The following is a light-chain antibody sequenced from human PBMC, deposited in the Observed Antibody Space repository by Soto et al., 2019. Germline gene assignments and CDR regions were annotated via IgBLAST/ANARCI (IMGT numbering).Light chain of an antibody. V-gene: IGLV2-14*01. Sequence: QSALTQPASVSGSPGQSITISCTGTNSDVGGYDFVSWYQQHAGKAPKLIIYEVGNRPSGVSNRFSGSKSGNTASLTISGLQAEDEADYYCSSYTSTSSRVFGGGTKLTV. CDR1: NSDVGGYDF. CDR3: SSYTSTSSRV. J-gene: IGLJ3*02. CDR2: EVG.